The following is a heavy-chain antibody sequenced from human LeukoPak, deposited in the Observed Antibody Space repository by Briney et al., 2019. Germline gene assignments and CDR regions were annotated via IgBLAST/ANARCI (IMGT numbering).Heavy chain of an antibody. D-gene: IGHD3-22*01. CDR3: AIVDSSGYYFDY. J-gene: IGHJ4*02. Sequence: ASVKVSCKASGYTFTGYYMHWVRQAPGQGLEWMRWINPNSGGTNYAQKFQGRVTMTRDTSISTAYMELSRLRSDDTAVYYCAIVDSSGYYFDYWGQGTLVTVSS. CDR1: GYTFTGYY. CDR2: INPNSGGT. V-gene: IGHV1-2*02.